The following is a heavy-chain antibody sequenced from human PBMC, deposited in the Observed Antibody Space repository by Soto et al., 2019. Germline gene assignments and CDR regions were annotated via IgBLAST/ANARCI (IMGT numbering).Heavy chain of an antibody. CDR1: GFSLNTGGVG. J-gene: IGHJ4*02. V-gene: IGHV2-5*02. Sequence: QITLKESGPTLVKPTQTLTLTCTFSGFSLNTGGVGVGWIRQPPGKALEWLALIYWDGDEHYRPSLKTRLTITKDTSKNQVVLTMTNVDPVDTATYYCGHFDVWFDLGYWGQGTLVTVSS. CDR3: GHFDVWFDLGY. CDR2: IYWDGDE. D-gene: IGHD3-10*01.